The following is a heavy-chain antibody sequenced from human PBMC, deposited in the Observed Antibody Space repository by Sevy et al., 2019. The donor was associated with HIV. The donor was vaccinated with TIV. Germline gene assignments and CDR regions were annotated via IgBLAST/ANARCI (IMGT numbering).Heavy chain of an antibody. CDR1: GGSISSSSYY. D-gene: IGHD1-26*01. CDR2: IYYSGST. J-gene: IGHJ3*02. V-gene: IGHV4-39*01. CDR3: ARPLYGRGAFDI. Sequence: SENLSLTCTVSGGSISSSSYYWGWIRQPPGKGLEWIGSIYYSGSTYYNPSLKSRVTISVDTSKNQFSLKLSSVTAADTAVYYCARPLYGRGAFDIWGQGTMVTVS.